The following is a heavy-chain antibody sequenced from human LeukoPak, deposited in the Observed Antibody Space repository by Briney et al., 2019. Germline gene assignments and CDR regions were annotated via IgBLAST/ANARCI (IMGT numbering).Heavy chain of an antibody. V-gene: IGHV4-34*01. CDR1: GGSFSGYY. D-gene: IGHD2-2*01. J-gene: IGHJ4*02. CDR3: ARGRQHDY. Sequence: SETLSLTCAVYGGSFSGYYWSWIRQPPGKGLEWIGETNHSGSTNYNPSLKSRVTISVDTSKNQFSLKLSSVTAADTAVYYCARGRQHDYWGQGTLVTVSS. CDR2: TNHSGST.